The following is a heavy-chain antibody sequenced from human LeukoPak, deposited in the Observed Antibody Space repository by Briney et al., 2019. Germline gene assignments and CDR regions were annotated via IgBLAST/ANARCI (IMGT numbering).Heavy chain of an antibody. Sequence: ASVKVSCNASGYTLTSYAIHWVRQAPGQRPEWMGWINTGNGNTKYSQKFQGRVTITRDTSANTAYMELSSLRFEDTAVYYCARGGSRMTTFYIIDYWGQGTLVTVSS. CDR3: ARGGSRMTTFYIIDY. D-gene: IGHD4-11*01. CDR2: INTGNGNT. CDR1: GYTLTSYA. V-gene: IGHV1-3*04. J-gene: IGHJ4*02.